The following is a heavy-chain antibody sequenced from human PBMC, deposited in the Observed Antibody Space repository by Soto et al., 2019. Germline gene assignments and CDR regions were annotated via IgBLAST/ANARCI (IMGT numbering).Heavy chain of an antibody. CDR3: AKVSRKGLAIDFDY. CDR2: VKPNNGDT. D-gene: IGHD3-22*01. Sequence: QVQLVQSGAELKKPGASVKVSCKASGYTFSSYDMNWVLQATGQGPEWIGWVKPNNGDTGYEQKFQGRVTLTTDISTTTAYTELTRLRSENTDISYCAKVSRKGLAIDFDYWGQGTLITVSS. V-gene: IGHV1-8*01. J-gene: IGHJ4*02. CDR1: GYTFSSYD.